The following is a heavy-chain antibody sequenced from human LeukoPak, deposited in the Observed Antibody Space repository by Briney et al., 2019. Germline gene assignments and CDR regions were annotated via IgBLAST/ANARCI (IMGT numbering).Heavy chain of an antibody. CDR1: GGSFSGYY. Sequence: SETLSLTCAVYGGSFSGYYWSWIRQPPGKGHEWIGEINHSGSTNYNPSLKSRVTISVDTSKNQFSLKLSSVTAADTAVYYCARGRIVVVTAIRNWYFDLWGRGTLVTVSS. V-gene: IGHV4-34*01. CDR3: ARGRIVVVTAIRNWYFDL. CDR2: INHSGST. D-gene: IGHD2-21*02. J-gene: IGHJ2*01.